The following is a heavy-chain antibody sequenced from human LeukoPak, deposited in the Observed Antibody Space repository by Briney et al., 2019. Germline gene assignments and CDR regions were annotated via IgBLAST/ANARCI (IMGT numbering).Heavy chain of an antibody. V-gene: IGHV4-59*01. CDR3: ARSTGSYFYFDY. CDR1: GGSISSYY. CDR2: IYYSGST. Sequence: SETLSLTCTVSGGSISSYYWSWIRQPPGKGLEWTGYIYYSGSTNYNPSLKSRVTISVDTSKNQFSLKLSSVTAADTAVYYCARSTGSYFYFDYWGQGTLVTVSS. D-gene: IGHD1-26*01. J-gene: IGHJ4*02.